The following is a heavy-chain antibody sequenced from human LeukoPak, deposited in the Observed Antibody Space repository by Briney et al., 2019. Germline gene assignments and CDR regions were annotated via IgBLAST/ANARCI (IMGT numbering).Heavy chain of an antibody. Sequence: SQTLSLTCTVSGGSIGSGSDYWSWIRQPAGKGLEWIGRISTRGSTNYNPSLKSRVTISVDTSKNQFSLKLSSVTAADTAMYYCATAQYYAFWSGYYTRDAFDIWGQGTMVTVSS. CDR2: ISTRGST. J-gene: IGHJ3*02. V-gene: IGHV4-61*02. CDR3: ATAQYYAFWSGYYTRDAFDI. CDR1: GGSIGSGSDY. D-gene: IGHD3-3*01.